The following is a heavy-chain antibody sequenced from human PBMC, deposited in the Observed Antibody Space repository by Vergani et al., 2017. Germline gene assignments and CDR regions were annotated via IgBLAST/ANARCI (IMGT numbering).Heavy chain of an antibody. Sequence: QVQLQESGPGVVKPSQTLSLTCSVSGYSIGSGFYWAWIRQSPGVGLQWLTSIHNRGKTYHNPSLKSRVSVSLDTSKNRFSLNLTSVTATDTAVYYCVRVLHTSYILGAFDIWGKGIKVTVSS. V-gene: IGHV4-38-2*02. CDR1: GYSIGSGFY. J-gene: IGHJ3*02. CDR2: IHNRGKT. CDR3: VRVLHTSYILGAFDI. D-gene: IGHD2-21*01.